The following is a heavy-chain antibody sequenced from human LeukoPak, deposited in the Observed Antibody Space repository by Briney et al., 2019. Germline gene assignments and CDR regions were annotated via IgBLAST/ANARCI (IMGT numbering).Heavy chain of an antibody. J-gene: IGHJ4*02. Sequence: SETLSLTCTVSGGSISSGDYYWSWIRQPPGKGLEWIGYIYYSGSTYYNPSRKSRVTISVDTSKNQFSLKLSSVTAADTAVYYCARGHYYDSSGYYYPSYYFDYWGQGTLVTVSS. CDR2: IYYSGST. V-gene: IGHV4-30-4*01. CDR3: ARGHYYDSSGYYYPSYYFDY. CDR1: GGSISSGDYY. D-gene: IGHD3-22*01.